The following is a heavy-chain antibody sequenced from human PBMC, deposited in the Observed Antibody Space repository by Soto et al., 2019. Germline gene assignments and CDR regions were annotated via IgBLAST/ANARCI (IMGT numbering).Heavy chain of an antibody. Sequence: SETLSLTCTVSGGSISSYYWSWIRQPPGKGLEWIGYIYYSGSTNYNPSLKSRVTISVDTSKNQFSLKLSSVTAADTAVYYCASSTGGSDYCSGGSCYQSPPYYYYMDVWGKGTTVTVSS. D-gene: IGHD2-15*01. CDR3: ASSTGGSDYCSGGSCYQSPPYYYYMDV. CDR2: IYYSGST. CDR1: GGSISSYY. V-gene: IGHV4-59*08. J-gene: IGHJ6*03.